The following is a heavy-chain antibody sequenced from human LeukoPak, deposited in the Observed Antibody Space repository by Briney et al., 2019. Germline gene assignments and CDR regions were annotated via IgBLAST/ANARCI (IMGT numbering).Heavy chain of an antibody. CDR2: ISGDGDST. Sequence: GGSLRLSCAASGFTFNDYAMHWVRQAPGKGLEWVSLISGDGDSTYYADSVKGRFTISRDNSKNSLYLQMNSLRTEDTALYYCAKGSSSWYSPSGWGQGTLVTVSS. CDR3: AKGSSSWYSPSG. J-gene: IGHJ4*02. CDR1: GFTFNDYA. V-gene: IGHV3-43*02. D-gene: IGHD6-13*01.